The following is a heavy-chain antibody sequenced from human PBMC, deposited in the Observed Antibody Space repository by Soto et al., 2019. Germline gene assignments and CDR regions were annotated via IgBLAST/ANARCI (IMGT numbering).Heavy chain of an antibody. J-gene: IGHJ3*02. Sequence: SETLSLTCTVSGGSISSGGYYWSWIRQHPGKGLEWIGYIYYSGSTYYNPSLKSRVTISVDTSKNQFSLKLSSVTAADTAVYYCASSDLLMTTSYVAFDIWGQGTMVTVSS. CDR3: ASSDLLMTTSYVAFDI. V-gene: IGHV4-31*03. CDR2: IYYSGST. D-gene: IGHD4-17*01. CDR1: GGSISSGGYY.